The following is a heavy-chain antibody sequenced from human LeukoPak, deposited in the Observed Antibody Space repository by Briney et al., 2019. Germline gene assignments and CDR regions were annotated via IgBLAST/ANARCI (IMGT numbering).Heavy chain of an antibody. CDR1: GFTFSSYW. CDR2: IKQDGSEK. Sequence: GGSLRLSCAASGFTFSSYWMSWVRQAPGKGLEWVANIKQDGSEKYYVDSVKGRFTISRDNSKNTLYLQMNSLRAEDTALYYCAREFGEPPEYYFDYWGQGTLVTVSS. CDR3: AREFGEPPEYYFDY. D-gene: IGHD3-10*01. V-gene: IGHV3-7*03. J-gene: IGHJ4*02.